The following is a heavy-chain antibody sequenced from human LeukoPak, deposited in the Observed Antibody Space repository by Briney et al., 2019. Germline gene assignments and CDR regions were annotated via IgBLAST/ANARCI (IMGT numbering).Heavy chain of an antibody. CDR1: GYTFTSYG. V-gene: IGHV1-69*05. J-gene: IGHJ4*02. Sequence: ASVKVSCKASGYTFTSYGISWVRQAPGQGLEWMGGIIPIFGTANYAQKFQGRVTITTDESTSTAYMELSSLRSEDTAVYYCARDLSFSRSGYYTGLDYWGQGTPVTVSS. CDR3: ARDLSFSRSGYYTGLDY. D-gene: IGHD3-3*01. CDR2: IIPIFGTA.